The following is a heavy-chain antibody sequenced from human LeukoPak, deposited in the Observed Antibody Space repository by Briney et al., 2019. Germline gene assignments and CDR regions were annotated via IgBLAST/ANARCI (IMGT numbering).Heavy chain of an antibody. D-gene: IGHD2-2*01. J-gene: IGHJ5*02. CDR3: ARDLSNYYCSSTSCYDNWFDP. CDR1: GFTFSSYA. Sequence: PGGSLRLSCAASGFTFSSYAMHWVRQAPGKGLEWVAVISYDGSNKYYADSVKGRFTISRDNSKNTLYLQMNSLRAEDTAVYCCARDLSNYYCSSTSCYDNWFDPWGQGTLVTVSS. V-gene: IGHV3-30-3*01. CDR2: ISYDGSNK.